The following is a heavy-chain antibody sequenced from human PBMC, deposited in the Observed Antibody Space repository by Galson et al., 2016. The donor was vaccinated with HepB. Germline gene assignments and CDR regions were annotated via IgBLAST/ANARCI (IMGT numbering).Heavy chain of an antibody. CDR2: ISSSSSYI. V-gene: IGHV3-21*01. CDR1: GFTFNNYN. Sequence: SLRLSCAASGFTFNNYNMNWVRQAPGKGLEWVSSISSSSSYIYYADSVKGRFTISRDNAKNSLYQQMNSLRAEDTAVYYCARDYVYDYYDSSGYCDYWGQGTLVTVSS. CDR3: ARDYVYDYYDSSGYCDY. J-gene: IGHJ4*02. D-gene: IGHD3-22*01.